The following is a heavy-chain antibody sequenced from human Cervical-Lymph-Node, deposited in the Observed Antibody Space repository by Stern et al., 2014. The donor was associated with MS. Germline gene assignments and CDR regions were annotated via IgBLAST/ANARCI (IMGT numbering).Heavy chain of an antibody. CDR3: ARLSHFGSGSYYIDY. D-gene: IGHD3-10*01. CDR2: IYYGGDT. Sequence: QVQLQESGPGLVTPSETLSLTCSVSGASVNTGPYYWGWIRQPPGKRLEWLANIYYGGDTFSTPPLKSRLTIPADPSTNHFSLKLGAVTAADTAVYYCARLSHFGSGSYYIDYWGQGTLVTVSS. J-gene: IGHJ4*02. V-gene: IGHV4-39*02. CDR1: GASVNTGPYY.